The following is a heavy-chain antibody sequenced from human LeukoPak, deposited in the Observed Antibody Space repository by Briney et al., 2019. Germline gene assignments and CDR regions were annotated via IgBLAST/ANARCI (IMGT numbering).Heavy chain of an antibody. Sequence: GGSLRLSCAASGFTFSSYAMHWVRQAPGKGLEWVAVISYDGSNKYYADSVKGRFTISRDNSKNTLYLQMNSLRAEDTAVYYCARGYLYRRYWGQGTLVSVSS. J-gene: IGHJ4*02. CDR3: ARGYLYRRY. V-gene: IGHV3-30-3*01. CDR2: ISYDGSNK. D-gene: IGHD3-16*02. CDR1: GFTFSSYA.